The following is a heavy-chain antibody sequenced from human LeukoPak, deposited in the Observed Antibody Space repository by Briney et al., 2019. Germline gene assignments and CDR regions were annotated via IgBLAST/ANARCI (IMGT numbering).Heavy chain of an antibody. CDR2: ISYDGSNK. J-gene: IGHJ4*02. Sequence: HPGGSLRLSCAASGFTFSSYAMHWVRQAPGKGLEWVAVISYDGSNKYYADSVKGRFTISRDNSKNTLYLQMNSLRAEDTAVYYCARDWVITTSFSSDPPDYWGQGTLVTVSS. CDR1: GFTFSSYA. D-gene: IGHD3-22*01. V-gene: IGHV3-30*04. CDR3: ARDWVITTSFSSDPPDY.